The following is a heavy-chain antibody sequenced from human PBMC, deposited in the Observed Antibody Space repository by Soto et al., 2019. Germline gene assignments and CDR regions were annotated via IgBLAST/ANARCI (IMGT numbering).Heavy chain of an antibody. V-gene: IGHV3-23*01. Sequence: EVHLLESGGDLVQPGGTLILSCVASGYPFGDYAMRWVRQAPGKGLEWVSAIGPTEAHALAYAASVKGRFTISRDNSRNILYLQMTNLRAEDTGVYYCAKDAIPYNGRDDAFDLWGQGTMVTVSS. CDR3: AKDAIPYNGRDDAFDL. CDR2: IGPTEAHAL. CDR1: GYPFGDYA. D-gene: IGHD2-2*02. J-gene: IGHJ3*01.